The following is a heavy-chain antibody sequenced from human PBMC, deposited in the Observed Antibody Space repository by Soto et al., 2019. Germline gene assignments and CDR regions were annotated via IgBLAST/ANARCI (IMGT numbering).Heavy chain of an antibody. CDR3: AKDLCTYSSGSCYFDY. J-gene: IGHJ4*02. CDR2: ISGSGGNT. V-gene: IGHV3-23*01. D-gene: IGHD6-19*01. CDR1: GLTFSTYA. Sequence: LRLSCAASGLTFSTYAMSWVRQAPGKGLEWVSTISGSGGNTYYADSVKGRFTISRDNSKNTLSLQMNSLRAEDTAVYYCAKDLCTYSSGSCYFDYWGQGTLVTVSS.